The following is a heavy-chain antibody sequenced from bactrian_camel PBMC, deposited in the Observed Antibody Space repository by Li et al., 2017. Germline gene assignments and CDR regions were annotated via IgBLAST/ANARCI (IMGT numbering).Heavy chain of an antibody. CDR2: ISDVGT. Sequence: VQLVESGGGSVQAGGSLRLSCATSRFTYIRYCMGWCRQAPGNEREVVATISDVGTWYSAPVKGRFTISRDNAKSTVYLEMNNLKPEDTGVYYCGGSAETSYGDSSCPEYRYTGQGTQVTVS. J-gene: IGHJ4*01. D-gene: IGHD3*01. CDR1: RFTYIRYC. V-gene: IGHV3S55*01.